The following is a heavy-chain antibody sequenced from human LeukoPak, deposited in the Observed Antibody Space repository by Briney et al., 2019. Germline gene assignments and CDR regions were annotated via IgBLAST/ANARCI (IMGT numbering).Heavy chain of an antibody. V-gene: IGHV3-48*01. D-gene: IGHD3-3*01. J-gene: IGHJ4*02. Sequence: GGSLRLSCAASGFTFSSYSMNWVRQAPGKGLEWVSDIISSSSNIYYADSVKGRFTISRDNAKNSLYLEMNSLRAEDTAVYYCARTYYDFFIFYYSHEGDLCGNWGARTLGTVS. CDR3: ARTYYDFFIFYYSHEGDLCGN. CDR2: IISSSSNI. CDR1: GFTFSSYS.